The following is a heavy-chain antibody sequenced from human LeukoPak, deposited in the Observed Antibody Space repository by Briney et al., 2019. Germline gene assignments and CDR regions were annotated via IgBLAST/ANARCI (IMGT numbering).Heavy chain of an antibody. CDR1: GLTLSSYA. J-gene: IGHJ4*02. V-gene: IGHV3-23*01. CDR3: AKDLAYCGGDCYDAPFDY. D-gene: IGHD2-21*02. Sequence: GGSLRLSCAASGLTLSSYAMSWVRQAPGKGLEWVSAISGSGGSTYYADSVKGRFTISRDNSKNTLYLQMNSLRAEDTAVYYCAKDLAYCGGDCYDAPFDYWGQGTLVTVSS. CDR2: ISGSGGST.